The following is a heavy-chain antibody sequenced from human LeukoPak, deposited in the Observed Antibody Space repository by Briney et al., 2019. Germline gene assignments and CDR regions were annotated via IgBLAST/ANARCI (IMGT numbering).Heavy chain of an antibody. D-gene: IGHD3-10*01. J-gene: IGHJ5*02. CDR3: ARHTRVHYYGSGSPEHNWFDP. CDR2: IYPGDSDT. CDR1: GYSFTSYW. Sequence: GESLKISFKGSGYSFTSYWIGWVRQMPGKGLEGMGSIYPGDSDTRYSPSFQGQVTISADKCTSTAYLQWSSLKASDTAMYYCARHTRVHYYGSGSPEHNWFDPWGQGPLVTVSS. V-gene: IGHV5-51*01.